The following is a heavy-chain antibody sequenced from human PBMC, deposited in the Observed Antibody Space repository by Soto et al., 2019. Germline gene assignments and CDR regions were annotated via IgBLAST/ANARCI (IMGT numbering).Heavy chain of an antibody. J-gene: IGHJ5*02. CDR1: GDSIGSSH. CDR3: ARGGFYHCSGGSCYPPKPHWFDP. Sequence: SETLSLTCTVSGDSIGSSHWNWIRQAPGKGLEWIGYIDDTGSTNYNPSLKSRVTLSVDTSKNQFSLKLSSVTAADTAVYYCARGGFYHCSGGSCYPPKPHWFDPWGQGTLVTVSS. CDR2: IDDTGST. D-gene: IGHD2-15*01. V-gene: IGHV4-59*12.